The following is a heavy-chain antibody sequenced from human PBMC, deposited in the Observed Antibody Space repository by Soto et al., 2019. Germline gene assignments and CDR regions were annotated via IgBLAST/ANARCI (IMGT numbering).Heavy chain of an antibody. CDR2: VSRGGST. D-gene: IGHD2-15*01. J-gene: IGHJ4*02. Sequence: GGSLRLSCTASGFTFTSYAMGWVRQAPGKGLECVSVVSRGGSTHYADSVTGRFIVSRDNSKNTVSLQMNSLRADDTAVYYCAKRRGAGGHFDYWGQGGLVTVSS. CDR1: GFTFTSYA. CDR3: AKRRGAGGHFDY. V-gene: IGHV3-23*01.